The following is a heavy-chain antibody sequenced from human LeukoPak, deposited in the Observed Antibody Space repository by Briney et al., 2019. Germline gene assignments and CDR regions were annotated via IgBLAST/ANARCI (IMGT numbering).Heavy chain of an antibody. V-gene: IGHV3-13*05. Sequence: GGSLRLSCGGSGFSFSSYDMHWVRQGTGKGLEWVSGIGSGGNPYYPGSEKGRFTISRENVKNSLYLQINTLRAGDTAVYYCAREVSGGMDVWGQGTTVTVSS. J-gene: IGHJ6*02. CDR3: AREVSGGMDV. CDR2: IGSGGNP. CDR1: GFSFSSYD. D-gene: IGHD3-10*01.